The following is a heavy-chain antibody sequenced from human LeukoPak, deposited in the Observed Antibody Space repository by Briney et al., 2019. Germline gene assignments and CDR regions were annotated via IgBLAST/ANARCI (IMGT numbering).Heavy chain of an antibody. J-gene: IGHJ4*02. CDR3: ARAEMATIVGFDC. Sequence: GGSLRLSCAASGFTFSSYGMSWVRQAPGKGLEWVSAISGSGGSTYYADSVKGRFTISRDNSKNTLYLQMNSLRAEDTAVYYCARAEMATIVGFDCWGQGTLVTVSS. CDR1: GFTFSSYG. V-gene: IGHV3-23*01. CDR2: ISGSGGST. D-gene: IGHD5-24*01.